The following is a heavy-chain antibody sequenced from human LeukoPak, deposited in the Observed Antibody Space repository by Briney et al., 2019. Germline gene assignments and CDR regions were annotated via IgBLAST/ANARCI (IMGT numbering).Heavy chain of an antibody. CDR3: AKDRAAALPGDAFDI. CDR2: IDYSGGSS. V-gene: IGHV3-23*01. CDR1: GFTLSGYE. Sequence: GGSLRLSCTVSGFTLSGYEMSWIRQAPGKGLEWVSSIDYSGGSSYYADSVKGRFTISRDNSKNTLYLQMNSLRAEDTAVCYCAKDRAAALPGDAFDIWGQGTMVTVSS. D-gene: IGHD6-13*01. J-gene: IGHJ3*02.